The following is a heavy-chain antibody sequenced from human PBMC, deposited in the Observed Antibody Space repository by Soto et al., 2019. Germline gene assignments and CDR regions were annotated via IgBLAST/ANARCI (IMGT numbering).Heavy chain of an antibody. CDR3: ATSVNSAMAFDY. Sequence: QVQLVQSGAEVKTPGASVKLSCKASGYTFTHYYIHWVRQAPGQGLEWMGIINPNGGSTTYAQKFRAGVTMTRDTSPSTVYMELSNLRSDDSAVYYCATSVNSAMAFDYWGQGTLVTVSS. V-gene: IGHV1-46*01. D-gene: IGHD5-18*01. CDR2: INPNGGST. CDR1: GYTFTHYY. J-gene: IGHJ4*02.